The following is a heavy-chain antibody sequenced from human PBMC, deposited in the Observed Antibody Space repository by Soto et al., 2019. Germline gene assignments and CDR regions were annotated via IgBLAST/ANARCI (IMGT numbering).Heavy chain of an antibody. CDR2: IGWNSGRI. CDR1: GFTFDDYG. CDR3: TKDRAEYYYDSTGYNDNFDC. V-gene: IGHV3-9*01. J-gene: IGHJ4*02. D-gene: IGHD3-22*01. Sequence: PGGCLRLSGAASGFTFDDYGMHWVRQAPGKGLEWVSGIGWNSGRIVYADSVKGRFTISRDNAKNSLYLHMNSLRPEDTAFYYFTKDRAEYYYDSTGYNDNFDCWGQGTLVTVSS.